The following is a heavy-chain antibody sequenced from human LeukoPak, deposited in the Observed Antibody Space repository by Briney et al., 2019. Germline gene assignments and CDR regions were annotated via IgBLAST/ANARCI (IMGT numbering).Heavy chain of an antibody. CDR2: INHSGST. D-gene: IGHD2-15*01. CDR3: ARKRMEAFDI. V-gene: IGHV4-34*01. Sequence: PSETLSLTCAVYGGSFSGYYWSWIRQPPGKGLEWIGEINHSGSTNYNPSLKSRVTISVDTSKNQFSLKLSSVTAADTAVYYCARKRMEAFDIWGQGTMVTVSS. J-gene: IGHJ3*02. CDR1: GGSFSGYY.